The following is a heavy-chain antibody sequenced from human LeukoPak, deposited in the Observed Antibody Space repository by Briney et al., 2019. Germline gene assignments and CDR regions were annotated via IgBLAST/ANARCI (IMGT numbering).Heavy chain of an antibody. CDR3: ARDRAQEYYDYVWGSYSYWFDP. CDR1: GGSISSGGYY. CDR2: IYCSGST. D-gene: IGHD3-16*01. Sequence: PSETLSLTCTVSGGSISSGGYYWSWIRQHPGKGLEWIGYIYCSGSTYYNPSLKSRVTISVDTSKNQFSLKLSSVTAADTAVYYCARDRAQEYYDYVWGSYSYWFDPWGQGTLVTVSS. V-gene: IGHV4-31*03. J-gene: IGHJ5*02.